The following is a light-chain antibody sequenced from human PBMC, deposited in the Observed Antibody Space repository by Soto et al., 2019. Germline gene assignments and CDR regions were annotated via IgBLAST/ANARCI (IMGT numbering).Light chain of an antibody. J-gene: IGKJ4*01. CDR3: QQYLNLPLT. CDR1: QDIKNY. CDR2: DVS. Sequence: DVQMTQSPSSLSASVGDRVTISCQAGQDIKNYLNWYQQKPGKAPELLIYDVSTLGTGVPSRFSGSRSGTHYTLVISSLQSEDIATDYSQQYLNLPLTFGGGTKVEIK. V-gene: IGKV1-33*01.